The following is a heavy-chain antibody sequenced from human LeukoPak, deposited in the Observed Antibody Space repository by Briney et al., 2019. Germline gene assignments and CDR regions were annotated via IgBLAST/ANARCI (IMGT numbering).Heavy chain of an antibody. Sequence: GGSLRLSCAASGFTFSSYSMRWVRQAPGKGLEWVSYISTSSSTIYYADSVKGRFTISRDDAKNSLYLQMNSLRAEDTAVYYCARTRVIPATIDYYYYYMDVWGKGTTVTVSS. J-gene: IGHJ6*03. D-gene: IGHD2-2*01. V-gene: IGHV3-48*01. CDR3: ARTRVIPATIDYYYYYMDV. CDR2: ISTSSSTI. CDR1: GFTFSSYS.